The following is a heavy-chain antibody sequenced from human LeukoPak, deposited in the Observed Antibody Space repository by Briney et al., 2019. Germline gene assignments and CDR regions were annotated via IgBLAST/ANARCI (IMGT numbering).Heavy chain of an antibody. CDR1: GGSISSSSYY. CDR3: ARHRAHWDPYYFDY. Sequence: PSKTLSLTCTVSGGSISSSSYYWGWLRQPPGKGLEWIGSIYYSGSTHYNPSLKSRVTISVDTSKNQFSLKLSSVTAADPGVYYCARHRAHWDPYYFDYWGQGTLVTVSS. J-gene: IGHJ4*02. D-gene: IGHD7-27*01. CDR2: IYYSGST. V-gene: IGHV4-39*01.